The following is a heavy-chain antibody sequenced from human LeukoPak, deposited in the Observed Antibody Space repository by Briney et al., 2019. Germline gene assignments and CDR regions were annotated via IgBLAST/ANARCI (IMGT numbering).Heavy chain of an antibody. D-gene: IGHD2-15*01. CDR1: GFSFSSYA. V-gene: IGHV3-23*01. J-gene: IGHJ4*02. Sequence: GGSLRLSCAASGFSFSSYAMTWVRQAPGKGPEWISSITDSGANTYSADSVKGRFTISRDNSKNTLYLQMNSLRVEDTAVYYCAKAPERSCNGASCYPLDYWGQGTLVTVSS. CDR3: AKAPERSCNGASCYPLDY. CDR2: ITDSGANT.